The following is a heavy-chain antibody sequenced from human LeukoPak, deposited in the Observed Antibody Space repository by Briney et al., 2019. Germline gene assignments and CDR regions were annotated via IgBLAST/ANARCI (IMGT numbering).Heavy chain of an antibody. CDR2: IYDTGAT. V-gene: IGHV4-39*01. Sequence: SETLSLTCAVPGGSISSSSYHWGWIRQPPGKGLEWIGSIYDTGATHYNPSLKSRVTISGDTSKNQFSLKVSSVTAADTAMYYCARHTRVGASRIDYWGQGTLVTVSS. CDR1: GGSISSSSYH. CDR3: ARHTRVGASRIDY. J-gene: IGHJ4*02. D-gene: IGHD1-26*01.